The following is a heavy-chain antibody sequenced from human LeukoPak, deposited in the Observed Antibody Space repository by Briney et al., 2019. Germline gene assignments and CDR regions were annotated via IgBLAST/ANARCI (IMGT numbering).Heavy chain of an antibody. V-gene: IGHV3-23*01. CDR3: ARMSSTEIYYFYYMDV. Sequence: GGSLRLSCAASGFTFSNYAMSWVRQAPGKGLEWVSSISGSGGSTYYTDSVKGRFTISRDNSKNTLYLQMNSLRAEDTAVYYCARMSSTEIYYFYYMDVWGKGTTVTVSS. J-gene: IGHJ6*03. CDR2: ISGSGGST. D-gene: IGHD6-6*01. CDR1: GFTFSNYA.